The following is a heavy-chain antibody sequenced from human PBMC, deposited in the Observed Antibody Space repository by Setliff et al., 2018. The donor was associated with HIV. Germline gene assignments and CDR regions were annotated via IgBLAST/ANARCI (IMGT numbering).Heavy chain of an antibody. CDR1: GGSISSSSYY. Sequence: SETLSLTCTVSGGSISSSSYYWGWIRQPPGKGLEWIGTIYYSGSAYSNPSLKSRVTVSVDTSKNQFSLKLISVTAADTAVYYCARREYSSSSPPFDYWGQGTLVTVSS. D-gene: IGHD6-6*01. CDR3: ARREYSSSSPPFDY. J-gene: IGHJ4*02. CDR2: IYYSGSA. V-gene: IGHV4-39*01.